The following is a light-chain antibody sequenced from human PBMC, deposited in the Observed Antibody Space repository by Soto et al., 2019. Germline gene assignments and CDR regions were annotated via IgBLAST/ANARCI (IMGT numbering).Light chain of an antibody. Sequence: ETVLTQSPGTLSLSPGERATVSCRASQRVGGNSLDWYQQRPGQAPRLLIYDTSKRATGIPDRFSGSGSGTDFTLTISRLEPADFAVYYCQQYQNSPRTFGQGTKVEIK. CDR3: QQYQNSPRT. J-gene: IGKJ1*01. CDR2: DTS. CDR1: QRVGGNS. V-gene: IGKV3-20*01.